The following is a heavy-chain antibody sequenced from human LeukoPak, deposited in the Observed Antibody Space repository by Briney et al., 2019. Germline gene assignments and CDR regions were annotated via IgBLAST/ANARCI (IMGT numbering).Heavy chain of an antibody. CDR2: IYSSGST. CDR3: ARDLGMAVALPFDP. Sequence: SETLSLTCTVSGGSISSYYWSWIRQPAGKGLEWIGRIYSSGSTNYNPSLKSRVTMSVGTPKNQFSLKLSSVTAADTAVYYCARDLGMAVALPFDPWGQGTLVTVSS. V-gene: IGHV4-4*07. D-gene: IGHD6-19*01. CDR1: GGSISSYY. J-gene: IGHJ5*02.